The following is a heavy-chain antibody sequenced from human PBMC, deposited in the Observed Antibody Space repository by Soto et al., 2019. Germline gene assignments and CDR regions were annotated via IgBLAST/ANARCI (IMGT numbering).Heavy chain of an antibody. CDR3: AKGDEWLVQTRPYFDY. CDR1: GFTFSSYA. Sequence: GGSLRLSCAASGFTFSSYAMSWVRQAPGKGLEWVSAIRGSGGSTYYADSVKGRFTISRDNSKNTLYLQMNSLRAEDTAVYYCAKGDEWLVQTRPYFDYWGQGTLVTVSS. V-gene: IGHV3-23*01. D-gene: IGHD6-19*01. CDR2: IRGSGGST. J-gene: IGHJ4*02.